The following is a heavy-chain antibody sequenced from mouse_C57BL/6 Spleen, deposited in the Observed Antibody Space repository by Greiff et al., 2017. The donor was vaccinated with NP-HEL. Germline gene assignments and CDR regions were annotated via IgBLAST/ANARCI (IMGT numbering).Heavy chain of an antibody. V-gene: IGHV5-17*01. CDR1: GFTFSDYG. D-gene: IGHD2-3*01. CDR3: AGRWGYAMDY. Sequence: EVQRVESGGGLVKPGGSLKLSCAASGFTFSDYGMHWVRQAPEKGLEWVAYISSGSSTIYYADTVKGRFTISRDNAKNTLFLQMTSLRSEDTAMYYCAGRWGYAMDYWGQGTSVTVSS. J-gene: IGHJ4*01. CDR2: ISSGSSTI.